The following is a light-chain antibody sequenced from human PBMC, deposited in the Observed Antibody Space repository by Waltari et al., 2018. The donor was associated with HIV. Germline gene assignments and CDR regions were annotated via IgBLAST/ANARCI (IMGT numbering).Light chain of an antibody. CDR3: QQTFNIPLI. Sequence: DIQMTQSPSSLSASVGDRVTITCRASQSIGVYLNWYRQKQGKAPELLIYAASNLQSGLPPRFSGSGYGTEFTLTISSLQPEDFATYYCQQTFNIPLIFGPGTKVDI. CDR2: AAS. CDR1: QSIGVY. V-gene: IGKV1-39*01. J-gene: IGKJ3*01.